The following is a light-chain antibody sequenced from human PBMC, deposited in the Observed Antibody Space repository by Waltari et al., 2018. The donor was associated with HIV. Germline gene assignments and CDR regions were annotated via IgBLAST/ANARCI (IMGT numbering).Light chain of an antibody. V-gene: IGLV2-14*03. J-gene: IGLJ3*02. CDR2: DVD. CDR1: DSDFGLYNF. CDR3: ASFTGDNTVM. Sequence: AVTQPASVSGLPGQSTTISCTGGDSDFGLYNFFPWYQQHSGKPPKLILYDVDSRASGVSDRFSGSMSGNTASLTISGLRAEDEAHYYCASFTGDNTVMFGGGTEVTVL.